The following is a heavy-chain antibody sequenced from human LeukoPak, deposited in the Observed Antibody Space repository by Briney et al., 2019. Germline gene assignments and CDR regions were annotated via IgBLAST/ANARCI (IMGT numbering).Heavy chain of an antibody. CDR2: IIGSGAGT. V-gene: IGHV3-23*01. Sequence: PGGSLRLSCAASGFTFSSYAMSWVRQAPGKGLEWVSGIIGSGAGTYYADSVKGRFTISRDNSKNTLYLQMNSLRAEDTAVYYCARDRATVTPRAFDYWGQGTLVTVSS. J-gene: IGHJ4*02. D-gene: IGHD4-17*01. CDR3: ARDRATVTPRAFDY. CDR1: GFTFSSYA.